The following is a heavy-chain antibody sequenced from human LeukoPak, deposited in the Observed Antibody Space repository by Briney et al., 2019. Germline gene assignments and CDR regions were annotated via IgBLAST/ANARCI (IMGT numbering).Heavy chain of an antibody. J-gene: IGHJ3*02. CDR3: ARSPGYTSGWYHAFDI. CDR2: IIPIFGTA. D-gene: IGHD6-19*01. CDR1: GGTFSSHA. Sequence: ASVKVSCKASGGTFSSHAISWVRQAPGQGLEWMGGIIPIFGTANYAQRFQGRVTITADESTSTAYMELSSLRSEDTAVYYCARSPGYTSGWYHAFDIWGQGTMITVSS. V-gene: IGHV1-69*13.